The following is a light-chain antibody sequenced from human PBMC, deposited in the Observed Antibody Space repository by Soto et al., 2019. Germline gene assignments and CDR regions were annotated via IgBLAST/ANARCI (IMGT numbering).Light chain of an antibody. Sequence: QSALTQPASVSGSPGQSITISCTGTSSNVGNYNLVSWYQQHPGKAPKLMIYEGTKRPSGVSNRFSGSKSGNTASLTISGLQADDEADYYCQAYDNSLGVFVLFGGGTKLTVL. CDR2: EGT. CDR3: QAYDNSLGVFVL. J-gene: IGLJ3*02. V-gene: IGLV2-23*01. CDR1: SSNVGNYNL.